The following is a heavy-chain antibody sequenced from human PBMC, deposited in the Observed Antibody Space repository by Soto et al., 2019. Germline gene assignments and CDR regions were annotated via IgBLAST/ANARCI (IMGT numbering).Heavy chain of an antibody. Sequence: QVQLVQSGPEVKKSGSSVKVSCKLSGGTFTTDTISWLRRAPGQGLEWMGRIIPILVTGNYAQKFQGRVTITEDKSTNTGYMELSSLTSEDTAVYYYAREEGSYNMGTFPFYYLDVWGNGTTVTVSS. CDR2: IIPILVTG. CDR3: AREEGSYNMGTFPFYYLDV. D-gene: IGHD3-10*01. CDR1: GGTFTTDT. J-gene: IGHJ6*03. V-gene: IGHV1-69*08.